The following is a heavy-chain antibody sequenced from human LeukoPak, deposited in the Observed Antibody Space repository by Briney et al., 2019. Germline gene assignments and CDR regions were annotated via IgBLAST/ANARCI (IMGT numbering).Heavy chain of an antibody. CDR2: IYYSGST. CDR1: GGSISSYY. V-gene: IGHV4-59*01. Sequence: SETLSLTCTVSGGSISSYYWSWIRQPPGKALEWIGYIYYSGSTNYNPSLKSRVTISVDTSKNQFSLKLSSVTAADTAVYYCATLGAAGASDYWGQGTLVTVSS. J-gene: IGHJ4*02. CDR3: ATLGAAGASDY. D-gene: IGHD3-10*01.